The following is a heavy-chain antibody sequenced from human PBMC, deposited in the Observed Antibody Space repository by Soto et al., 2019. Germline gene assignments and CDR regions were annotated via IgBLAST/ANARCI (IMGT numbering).Heavy chain of an antibody. CDR2: ISGSSDNI. V-gene: IGHV3-11*06. D-gene: IGHD2-2*01. J-gene: IGHJ5*02. CDR1: GFTFSDYF. Sequence: GGSLRLSCAASGFTFSDYFTSWIRQAPGKGLEWVSFISGSSDNIKYADSVKGRFTISRDNAKNSLYLQMNSLRAEDTAVYYCVRDSARIVVVPRVDGDNWLDPWGQGTLVTVSS. CDR3: VRDSARIVVVPRVDGDNWLDP.